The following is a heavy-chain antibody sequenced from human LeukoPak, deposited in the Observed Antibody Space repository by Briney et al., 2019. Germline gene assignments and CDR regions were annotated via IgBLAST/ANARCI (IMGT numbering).Heavy chain of an antibody. J-gene: IGHJ4*02. Sequence: KPSETLSLTCTVSGGSISSGSYYWSWIRQPAGKGLEWIGRIYTSGSTNYNPSLKSRVTISIDTSKNQFSLKLSSVTAADTAVYYCARVGSGYSSRALFDYWGQGTLVTVSS. CDR1: GGSISSGSYY. D-gene: IGHD3-22*01. CDR3: ARVGSGYSSRALFDY. V-gene: IGHV4-61*02. CDR2: IYTSGST.